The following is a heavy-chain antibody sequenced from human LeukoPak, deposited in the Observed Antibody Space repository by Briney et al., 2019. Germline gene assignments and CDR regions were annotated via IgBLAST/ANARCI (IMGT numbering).Heavy chain of an antibody. CDR2: IYYSGST. D-gene: IGHD6-19*01. J-gene: IGHJ4*02. Sequence: PSETLSLTCTVSADSISSSTYYWGWIRQPPGKGLEWIGSIYYSGSTYYNPPLKSRVTISVDTSENQFSLKLSSVTAADTAVYYCARMTSSGWYREDYWGQGTLVTVSS. V-gene: IGHV4-39*07. CDR3: ARMTSSGWYREDY. CDR1: ADSISSSTYY.